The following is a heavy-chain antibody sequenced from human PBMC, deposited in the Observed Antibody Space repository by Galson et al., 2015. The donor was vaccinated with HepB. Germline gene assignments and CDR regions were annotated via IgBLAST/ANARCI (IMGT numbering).Heavy chain of an antibody. V-gene: IGHV1-2*02. J-gene: IGHJ3*02. CDR2: INPDSGAT. Sequence: SVKVSCKASTYSFTGYFLHWVRQAPGQGLEWMGWINPDSGATNYAQKFQGRVTMTRDTSISTAYLELSRLRSDDTAVYYCAKDRGVDTTFVRYDAFDMWGQGTMVTVSS. D-gene: IGHD5-18*01. CDR1: TYSFTGYF. CDR3: AKDRGVDTTFVRYDAFDM.